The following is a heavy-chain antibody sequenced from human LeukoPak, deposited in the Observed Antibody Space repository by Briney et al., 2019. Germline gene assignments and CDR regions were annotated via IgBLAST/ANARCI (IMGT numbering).Heavy chain of an antibody. CDR3: ARDHSIAAAVYYFDY. V-gene: IGHV3-30*04. Sequence: GGSLRLSCAASGFTFTNYPMHWVRQAPGKGLEWVAVISYDGSDKYYADSVKGRFTISRDNSKNTLYLQMNSLRAEDTAVYYCARDHSIAAAVYYFDYWGQGTLVTVSS. CDR2: ISYDGSDK. J-gene: IGHJ4*02. CDR1: GFTFTNYP. D-gene: IGHD6-13*01.